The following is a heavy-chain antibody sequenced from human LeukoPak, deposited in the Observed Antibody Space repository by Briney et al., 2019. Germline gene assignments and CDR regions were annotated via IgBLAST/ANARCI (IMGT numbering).Heavy chain of an antibody. Sequence: GGSLGLSCAASGFTFSSYSMNWVRQAPGKGLEWVSSISSSSSYIYYADSVKGRFTISRDNAKNSLYLQMNSLRAEDTAVYYCARDSGGLRYFDWLLPQKRYFDYWGQGTLVTVSS. V-gene: IGHV3-21*01. D-gene: IGHD3-9*01. J-gene: IGHJ4*02. CDR3: ARDSGGLRYFDWLLPQKRYFDY. CDR1: GFTFSSYS. CDR2: ISSSSSYI.